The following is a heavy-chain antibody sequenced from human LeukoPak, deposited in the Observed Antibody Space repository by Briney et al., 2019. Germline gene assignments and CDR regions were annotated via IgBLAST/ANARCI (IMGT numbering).Heavy chain of an antibody. V-gene: IGHV3-48*01. CDR1: GFTVSNNY. CDR2: IRPNDGTT. Sequence: GGSLRLSCAASGFTVSNNYMSWVRQAPGRGLEWVSYIRPNDGTTHYADSVKGRFTISRDNAKNSLSLQMTSLRVDDSAVYYCVRGQTNLDNWFDPWGQGTLVIVSS. CDR3: VRGQTNLDNWFDP. D-gene: IGHD2-8*01. J-gene: IGHJ5*02.